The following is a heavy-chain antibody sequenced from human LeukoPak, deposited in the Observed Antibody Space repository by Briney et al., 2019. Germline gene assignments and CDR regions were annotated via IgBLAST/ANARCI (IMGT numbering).Heavy chain of an antibody. J-gene: IGHJ5*02. CDR2: ISAYNGNT. CDR1: GYTFTSYG. Sequence: ASVKVSCKASGYTFTSYGISWVRQAPGQGLEWMGWISAYNGNTNYAQKLQGRVTMTTDTSTSTAYMELRSLRSDDTAVYYCARGDDYVWGSYHLFRSSWFDPWGQGTLVTVSS. V-gene: IGHV1-18*01. CDR3: ARGDDYVWGSYHLFRSSWFDP. D-gene: IGHD3-16*02.